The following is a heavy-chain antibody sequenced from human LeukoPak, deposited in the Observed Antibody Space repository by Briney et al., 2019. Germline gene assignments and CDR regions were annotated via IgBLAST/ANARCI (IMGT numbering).Heavy chain of an antibody. V-gene: IGHV4-30-4*02. CDR2: IYYSGST. D-gene: IGHD5-12*01. CDR1: GGSISSGDYY. Sequence: PSETLSLTCTVSGGSISSGDYYWTWIRQPPGKGLEWIGYIYYSGSTYYKPSLKSRLTISVDTSKNQFSLKLSSVTAADTAVYYCARGIVATTFDYWGKGTLVTVSS. CDR3: ARGIVATTFDY. J-gene: IGHJ4*02.